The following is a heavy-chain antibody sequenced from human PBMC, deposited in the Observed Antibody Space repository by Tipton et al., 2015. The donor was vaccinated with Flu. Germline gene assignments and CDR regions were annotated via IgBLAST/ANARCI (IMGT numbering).Heavy chain of an antibody. J-gene: IGHJ5*02. D-gene: IGHD4-11*01. CDR1: GNSIRSGNYY. CDR2: VHKTGST. Sequence: TLSLTCTVSGNSIRSGNYYWGWIRQPPGKGLEWIGNVHKTGSTYYNPSLTSRVTISVDTSKNQFSLRLTSVTAADTAVYYCARRDYSNYVSEPKNWFDPWGQGTLVTVSS. CDR3: ARRDYSNYVSEPKNWFDP. V-gene: IGHV4-61*05.